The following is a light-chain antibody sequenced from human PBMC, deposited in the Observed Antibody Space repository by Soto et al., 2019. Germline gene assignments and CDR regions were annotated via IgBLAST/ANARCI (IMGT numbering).Light chain of an antibody. CDR2: DAS. CDR1: QSVSSY. V-gene: IGKV3-11*01. J-gene: IGKJ1*01. CDR3: QQRSNWPVT. Sequence: EIVLTQSPATLSLSPGERATLSCRASQSVSSYLAWYQQKPGQAPRLLVYDASNRATGIPARFSGSGSGTDFTLTISSQEPGDFAVYYCQQRSNWPVTFGQGTKVEIK.